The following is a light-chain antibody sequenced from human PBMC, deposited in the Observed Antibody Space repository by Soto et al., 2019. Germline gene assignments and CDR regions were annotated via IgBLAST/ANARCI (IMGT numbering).Light chain of an antibody. J-gene: IGKJ4*01. V-gene: IGKV3-20*01. CDR3: EQYGTTPLT. Sequence: EIVLTQSPGTLSLSPGERATLSCRASQSVANNYLAWYQQKPGQAPRFLIYDASSRATGIPDRFSGSGSGTDFTLTISRLEPEDFAVYYCEQYGTTPLTFDGGTKVEIK. CDR1: QSVANNY. CDR2: DAS.